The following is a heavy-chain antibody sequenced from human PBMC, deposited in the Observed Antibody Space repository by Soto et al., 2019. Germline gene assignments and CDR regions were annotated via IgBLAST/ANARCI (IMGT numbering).Heavy chain of an antibody. V-gene: IGHV1-24*01. Sequence: ASVKVSCKVSGYTLTELSMHWVRQAPGKGLEWMGGFDPEDGETIYAQKFQGRVTMTEDTSTDTAYMELSSLRSEDTAVYYCAPVDSSGGLNWFDPLGRGPLVAVSS. J-gene: IGHJ5*02. D-gene: IGHD6-19*01. CDR1: GYTLTELS. CDR2: FDPEDGET. CDR3: APVDSSGGLNWFDP.